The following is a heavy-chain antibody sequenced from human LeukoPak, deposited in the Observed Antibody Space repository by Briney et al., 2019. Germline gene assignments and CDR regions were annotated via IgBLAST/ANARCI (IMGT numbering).Heavy chain of an antibody. Sequence: SVKVSCKASGGSFSSYAINWVRQAPGQGLEWMGRILPMLGIANAAQKFQGKVTITADISTTTAYMELTSLRSEDTAVYYCARGEVATRSGWDDAKWGQGTLVIVSS. CDR3: ARGEVATRSGWDDAK. J-gene: IGHJ4*02. CDR1: GGSFSSYA. D-gene: IGHD5-12*01. V-gene: IGHV1-69*04. CDR2: ILPMLGIA.